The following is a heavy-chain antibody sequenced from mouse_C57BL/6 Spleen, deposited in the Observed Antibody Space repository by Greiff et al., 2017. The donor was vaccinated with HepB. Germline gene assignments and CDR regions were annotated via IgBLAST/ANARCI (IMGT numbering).Heavy chain of an antibody. J-gene: IGHJ3*01. Sequence: VQLQQSGAELARPGASVKLSCKASGYTFTSYGISWVKQRTGQGLEWIGEIYPRSGNTYYNEKFKGKATLTADKSSSTAYMELRSLTSEDSAVYFCARHSSGYWFAYCGQGTLVTVSA. CDR1: GYTFTSYG. CDR2: IYPRSGNT. CDR3: ARHSSGYWFAY. D-gene: IGHD3-1*01. V-gene: IGHV1-81*01.